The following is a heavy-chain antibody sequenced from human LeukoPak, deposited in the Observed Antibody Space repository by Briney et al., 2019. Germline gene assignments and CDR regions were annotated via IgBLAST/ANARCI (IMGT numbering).Heavy chain of an antibody. CDR1: GYTFTSYA. Sequence: ASVKVSCKASGYTFTSYAMHWVRQAPGQRLEWMGWLNAGNGNTKYSQKFQGRVTITRDTSASTAYMELSSLRSEDTAVYYCARDSGLSWFDPWGQGTLATVSS. CDR3: ARDSGLSWFDP. CDR2: LNAGNGNT. J-gene: IGHJ5*02. V-gene: IGHV1-3*01.